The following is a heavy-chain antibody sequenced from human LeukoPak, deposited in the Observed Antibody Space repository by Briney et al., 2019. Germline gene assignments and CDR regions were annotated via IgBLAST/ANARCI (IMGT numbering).Heavy chain of an antibody. CDR1: GYSISSGYY. CDR2: IYHTGST. Sequence: PSETLSLTCTVSGYSISSGYYWGWIRQPPGKGLEWIGSIYHTGSTYYNPSLKSRVTISVDTSKNQLSLKLSSVIAADTAVYYCARDEGDYFFDYWGQGTLVTVSS. V-gene: IGHV4-38-2*02. CDR3: ARDEGDYFFDY. J-gene: IGHJ4*02. D-gene: IGHD3-16*01.